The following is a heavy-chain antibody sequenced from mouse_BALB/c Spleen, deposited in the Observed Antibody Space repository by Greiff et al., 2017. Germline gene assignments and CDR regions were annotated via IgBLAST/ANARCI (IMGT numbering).Heavy chain of an antibody. D-gene: IGHD1-1*01. V-gene: IGHV1S81*02. CDR3: ARNYYGSHYFDY. CDR2: INPSNGRT. J-gene: IGHJ2*01. CDR1: GYTFTSYS. Sequence: VQLQQPGAELVKPGASVKLSCKASGYTFTSYSMHWVKQRPGQGLEWIGEINPSNGRTNYNEKFKSKATLTVDKSSSTAYMQLSSLTSEDSAVYYCARNYYGSHYFDYWGQGTTLTVSS.